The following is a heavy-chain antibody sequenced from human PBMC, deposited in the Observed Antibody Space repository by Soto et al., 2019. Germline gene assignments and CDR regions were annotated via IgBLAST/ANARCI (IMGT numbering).Heavy chain of an antibody. CDR1: GFSLSTSGLG. Sequence: QITLKESGPTLVKPTQTLTLTCTFSGFSLSTSGLGVAWIRQPPGHALEWLALIYWNDDKRYSPSLKSRLTIAKDTSKNQVVLTMTTMDPMDTATYFCAHSPPSGRDYWGPGTLVTVSS. V-gene: IGHV2-5*01. CDR2: IYWNDDK. CDR3: AHSPPSGRDY. J-gene: IGHJ4*02.